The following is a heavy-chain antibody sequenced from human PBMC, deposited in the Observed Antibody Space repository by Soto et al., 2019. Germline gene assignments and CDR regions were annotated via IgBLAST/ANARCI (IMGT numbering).Heavy chain of an antibody. V-gene: IGHV3-30-3*01. CDR1: GFTFSSHA. Sequence: QVQLVESGGGVVQPGRSLRLSCAASGFTFSSHAMHWVRQAPGKGLEWVAVMSYDGSNEYYADSVKGRFTISRDNTKNALYLQMNGLRAEDTAVYYCARDSILSGTTRPPPLDYWGQGTLVTVSS. CDR3: ARDSILSGTTRPPPLDY. CDR2: MSYDGSNE. J-gene: IGHJ4*02. D-gene: IGHD4-17*01.